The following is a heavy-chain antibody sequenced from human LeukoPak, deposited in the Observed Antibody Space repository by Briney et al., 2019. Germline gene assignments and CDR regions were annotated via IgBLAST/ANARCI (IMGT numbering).Heavy chain of an antibody. D-gene: IGHD4-17*01. CDR1: GFTFSTYE. CDR2: ISTSGSSI. V-gene: IGHV3-48*03. Sequence: GGSLRLSCAASGFTFSTYEINWVRQAPGKGLEWLSHISTSGSSIHYADSVKGRFTTSRDNAKNSLYLQMNSLRVEDTAVYYCARDATTELGTVYMDVWGKGTTVTISS. J-gene: IGHJ6*03. CDR3: ARDATTELGTVYMDV.